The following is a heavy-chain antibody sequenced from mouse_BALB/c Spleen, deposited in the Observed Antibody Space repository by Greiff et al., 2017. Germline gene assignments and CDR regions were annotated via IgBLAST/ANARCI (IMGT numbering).Heavy chain of an antibody. CDR3: ARGGGPYYFDY. CDR2: IDPANGNT. J-gene: IGHJ2*01. V-gene: IGHV14-3*02. D-gene: IGHD3-3*01. CDR1: GFNIKDTY. Sequence: EVKLMESGAELVKPGASVKLSCTASGFNIKDTYMHWVKQRPEQGLEWIGRIDPANGNTKYDPKFQGKATITADTSSNTAYLQLSSLTSEDTAVYYCARGGGPYYFDYWGQGTTLTVSS.